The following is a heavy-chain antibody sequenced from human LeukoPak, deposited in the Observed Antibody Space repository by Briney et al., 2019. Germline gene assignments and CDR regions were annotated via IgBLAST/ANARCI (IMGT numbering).Heavy chain of an antibody. D-gene: IGHD1-14*01. Sequence: GGSLRLSCAASGFNFRAYWMSWARQAPGKGLEWVASLNQDADREYYVDSVKGRFTISRDNAKNSLYLQKDSLRVEDTAVYYCARATTASARDHWGQGTLVTVSS. CDR1: GFNFRAYW. CDR3: ARATTASARDH. V-gene: IGHV3-7*01. CDR2: LNQDADRE. J-gene: IGHJ4*02.